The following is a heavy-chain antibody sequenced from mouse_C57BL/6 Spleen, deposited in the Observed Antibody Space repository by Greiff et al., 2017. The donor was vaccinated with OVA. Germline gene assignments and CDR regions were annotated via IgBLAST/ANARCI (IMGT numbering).Heavy chain of an antibody. CDR1: GYTFTDYY. Sequence: EVQLQQSGPELVKPGDSVKISCKASGYTFTDYYMNWVKQSHGKSLEWNGDIIPNNGGTSYNQKFKGKATLTVDKSSSTAYMELRSLTSEDSAVYYCARNYYSNYGYAMDYWGQGTSVTVSS. CDR2: IIPNNGGT. J-gene: IGHJ4*01. CDR3: ARNYYSNYGYAMDY. V-gene: IGHV1-26*01. D-gene: IGHD2-5*01.